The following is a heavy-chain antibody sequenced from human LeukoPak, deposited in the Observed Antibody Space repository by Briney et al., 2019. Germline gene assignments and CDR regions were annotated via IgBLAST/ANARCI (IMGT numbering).Heavy chain of an antibody. D-gene: IGHD3-10*01. CDR2: IKQDGSEK. J-gene: IGHJ4*02. V-gene: IGHV3-7*05. Sequence: GGSLRLSCAASGSTLSNYWMSWVRQAPGKGLEWVANIKQDGSEKYYADSVKGRFTISRDNAKKSLYLQMNSLRAEDTALYYCARDKDPYGAGSYWLWGQGTLVTVSS. CDR3: ARDKDPYGAGSYWL. CDR1: GSTLSNYW.